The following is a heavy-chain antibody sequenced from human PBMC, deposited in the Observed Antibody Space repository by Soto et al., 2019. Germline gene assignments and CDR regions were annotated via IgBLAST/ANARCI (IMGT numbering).Heavy chain of an antibody. J-gene: IGHJ4*02. CDR1: GGSISGTNW. Sequence: SETLSLTCAVSGGSISGTNWWSWVRQPPGKGLEWIGEIYHSGSTNYNPSLKSRVTISVDKSKNQFSLRLSSVTAADTAVYYCARFSDSGSIDYWGQGTLVTVSS. V-gene: IGHV4-4*02. D-gene: IGHD1-26*01. CDR3: ARFSDSGSIDY. CDR2: IYHSGST.